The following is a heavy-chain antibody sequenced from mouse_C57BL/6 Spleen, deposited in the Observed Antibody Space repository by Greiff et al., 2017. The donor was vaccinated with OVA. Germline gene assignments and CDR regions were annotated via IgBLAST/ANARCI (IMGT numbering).Heavy chain of an antibody. Sequence: EVHLVESGGGLVQPGGSLKLSCAASGFTFSDYYMYWVRQTPEKRLAWVAYISNGGGRTYYPDTVKGRFTISSDNAKNTLDLQMSRLKSEDTAMYYCARRELPYGYFDYWGQGTTLTVSS. CDR3: ARRELPYGYFDY. V-gene: IGHV5-12*01. CDR2: ISNGGGRT. CDR1: GFTFSDYY. J-gene: IGHJ2*01. D-gene: IGHD1-1*01.